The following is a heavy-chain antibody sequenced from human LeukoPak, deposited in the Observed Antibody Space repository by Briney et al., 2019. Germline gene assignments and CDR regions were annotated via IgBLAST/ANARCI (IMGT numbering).Heavy chain of an antibody. CDR1: GGIFSRLT. CDR3: ARGARVYEWELLHFDY. Sequence: GASVKVSCKASGGIFSRLTISWVRQSPGQGLEWMGGITPMFGTSNYAQKFQGRVTITADESTSTAYMELSSLRSDDTAVYYCARGARVYEWELLHFDYWGQGTLVTVSS. CDR2: ITPMFGTS. J-gene: IGHJ4*02. V-gene: IGHV1-69*13. D-gene: IGHD1-26*01.